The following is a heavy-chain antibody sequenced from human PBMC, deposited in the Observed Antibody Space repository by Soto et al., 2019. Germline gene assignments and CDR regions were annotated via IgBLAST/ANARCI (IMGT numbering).Heavy chain of an antibody. CDR3: ARGGIALEDYYYYGMDA. CDR2: MNPNSGNT. Sequence: GXSVKVSCRASVYAFPSYDINWVRQATGQGLGWMGWMNPNSGNTGYAQKFQGRVTMTRNTSISTAYMELSSLRSEDTGVYYCARGGIALEDYYYYGMDAWGQGNTVTVSS. J-gene: IGHJ6*02. V-gene: IGHV1-8*01. CDR1: VYAFPSYD. D-gene: IGHD6-13*01.